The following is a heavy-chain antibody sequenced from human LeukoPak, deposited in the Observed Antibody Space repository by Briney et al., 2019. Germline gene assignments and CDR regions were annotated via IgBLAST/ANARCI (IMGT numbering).Heavy chain of an antibody. V-gene: IGHV3-23*01. Sequence: GGSLRLSCAASGFPFSSHAMSWVRQPPGKGLEWVTAISNGKTYYADSVRGRFAISRDDSTNTVYLHMNSLRDEDTALYHCVREAGYCAPVCVKTNWFDPWGQGALVTVSS. CDR1: GFPFSSHA. CDR3: VREAGYCAPVCVKTNWFDP. J-gene: IGHJ5*02. CDR2: ISNGKT. D-gene: IGHD2-15*01.